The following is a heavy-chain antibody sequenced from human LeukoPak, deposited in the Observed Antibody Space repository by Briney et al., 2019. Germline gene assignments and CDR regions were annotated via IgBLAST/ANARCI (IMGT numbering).Heavy chain of an antibody. CDR2: INTDGSST. J-gene: IGHJ4*02. CDR3: ARTSGINWPVYY. V-gene: IGHV3-74*01. Sequence: GGSLRLSCVVSGFTFSSYWMRWVRHAPGKGLVWVSRINTDGSSTTYADSVKGRFTISRDNAKNTLFLQMNSLRAEDTAVYYCARTSGINWPVYYWGLGTLVTVSS. D-gene: IGHD1-1*01. CDR1: GFTFSSYW.